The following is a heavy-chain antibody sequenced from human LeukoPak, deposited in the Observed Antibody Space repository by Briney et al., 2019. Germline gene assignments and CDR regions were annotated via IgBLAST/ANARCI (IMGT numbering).Heavy chain of an antibody. V-gene: IGHV3-49*04. CDR1: GFLFGDHA. J-gene: IGHJ6*03. CDR2: IRSKADDWTT. D-gene: IGHD2-2*01. Sequence: PGGSLRLSCTTSGFLFGDHAVTWVRQAPGKGLEWVGFIRSKADDWTTEYAASVKGRFSISRDDSKSIAYLQMNSLKIEDTAVYYCARVPISIIISCYLCSYYYMDVWGKGTTVTVSS. CDR3: ARVPISIIISCYLCSYYYMDV.